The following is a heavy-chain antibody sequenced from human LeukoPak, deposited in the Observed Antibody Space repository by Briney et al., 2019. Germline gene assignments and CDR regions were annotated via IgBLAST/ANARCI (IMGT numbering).Heavy chain of an antibody. J-gene: IGHJ4*02. D-gene: IGHD4-17*01. V-gene: IGHV4-34*01. CDR3: ARGRVTTVTSYIDY. CDR2: INYGGST. Sequence: PSETLSLTCAVFGGSFGGYYWSWIRQSPGKGLEWIGDINYGGSTTYSPSLKSRVTISIDTFKKQFSLRLTSVTAADTALYFCARGRVTTVTSYIDYWGQGSLVTVSS. CDR1: GGSFGGYY.